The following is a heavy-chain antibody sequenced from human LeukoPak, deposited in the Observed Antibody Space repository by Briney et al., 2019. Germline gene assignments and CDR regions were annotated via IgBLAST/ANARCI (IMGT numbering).Heavy chain of an antibody. CDR3: ATDRRYFYDSSGYYWRHAFDI. CDR2: INQDGSEK. V-gene: IGHV3-7*01. D-gene: IGHD3-22*01. CDR1: GFTFSSYW. J-gene: IGHJ3*02. Sequence: GGSLRLSCAASGFTFSSYWMIWVRQAPGKGLEWVANINQDGSEKNYVDSVKGRFTISRDNAKNSLYLQMRSLRVEDTAVYYCATDRRYFYDSSGYYWRHAFDIWGQGTMVTVSS.